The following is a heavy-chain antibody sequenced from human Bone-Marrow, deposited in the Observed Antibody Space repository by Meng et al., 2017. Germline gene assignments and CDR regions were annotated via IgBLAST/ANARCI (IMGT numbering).Heavy chain of an antibody. CDR1: YRYCWVIL. V-gene: IGHV4-34*01. CDR2: IKQSGST. D-gene: IGHD2/OR15-2a*01. CDR3: ARVKLSLCKRGYFDL. J-gene: IGHJ2*01. Sequence: VEVRPRRAELFKAPVTLPHCRSWYYRYCWVILEFGTPQPREKRLVVWVQIKQSGSTNYTPSHESRYTISRDTSKNLFSLELSSESAADTAVYYCARVKLSLCKRGYFDLWGRGTLVTVSS.